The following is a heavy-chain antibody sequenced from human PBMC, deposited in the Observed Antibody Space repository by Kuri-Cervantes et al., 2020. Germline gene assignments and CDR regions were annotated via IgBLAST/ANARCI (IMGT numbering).Heavy chain of an antibody. CDR2: INPNSGGT. Sequence: ASVKVSCKASAYTFTGYYVHWVRQAPGQGLEWMGWINPNSGGTIYAQKFQGRVSMTRDTSISTAYMDLSRLTSDDTAVYYCARAHPSYYYDSSGYAEYFQHWGQGTLVTVSS. CDR3: ARAHPSYYYDSSGYAEYFQH. J-gene: IGHJ1*01. D-gene: IGHD3-22*01. CDR1: AYTFTGYY. V-gene: IGHV1-2*02.